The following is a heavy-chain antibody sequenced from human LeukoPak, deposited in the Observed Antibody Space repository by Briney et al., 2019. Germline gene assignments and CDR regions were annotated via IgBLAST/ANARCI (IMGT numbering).Heavy chain of an antibody. CDR2: ISGSGGST. CDR3: AKAGLEHLGYYYYMDV. J-gene: IGHJ6*03. CDR1: GFTFSSYA. Sequence: GGSLRLSRAASGFTFSSYAMSWVRQAPGKGLEWVSAISGSGGSTYYADSVKGRFTISRDNSKNTLYLQMNSLRAEDTAVYYCAKAGLEHLGYYYYMDVSGKGTTVTVCS. D-gene: IGHD1/OR15-1a*01. V-gene: IGHV3-23*01.